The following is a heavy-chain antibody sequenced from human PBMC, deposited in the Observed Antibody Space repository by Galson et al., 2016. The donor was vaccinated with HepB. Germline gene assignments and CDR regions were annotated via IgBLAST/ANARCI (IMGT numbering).Heavy chain of an antibody. J-gene: IGHJ4*02. CDR1: EYSFTDYY. CDR3: AKVADSPGFYYQGRSDY. CDR2: INPNSGVT. D-gene: IGHD3-22*01. Sequence: SVKVSCKASEYSFTDYYIHWLRQAPGQGLEWMGWINPNSGVTHYAQKFQGRVTLTRDTSVSTAYMEVTSLKSDDTAFYYCAKVADSPGFYYQGRSDYWGQGTLITVSS. V-gene: IGHV1-2*02.